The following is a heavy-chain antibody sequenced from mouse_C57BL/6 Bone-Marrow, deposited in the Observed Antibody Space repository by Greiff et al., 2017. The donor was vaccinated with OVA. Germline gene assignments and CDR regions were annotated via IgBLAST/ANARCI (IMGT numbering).Heavy chain of an antibody. J-gene: IGHJ3*01. V-gene: IGHV1-42*01. CDR2: INPSTGGT. CDR1: GYSFTGYY. CDR3: ASGGYSTWFAY. D-gene: IGHD2-3*01. Sequence: LKQSGPELVKPEASVKISCKASGYSFTGYYMNWVKQSPEKSLEWIGEINPSTGGTTYNQKFKAKATLTVDKSSSTAYMQLKSLTSEDSAVYYCASGGYSTWFAYWGQGTLVTVSA.